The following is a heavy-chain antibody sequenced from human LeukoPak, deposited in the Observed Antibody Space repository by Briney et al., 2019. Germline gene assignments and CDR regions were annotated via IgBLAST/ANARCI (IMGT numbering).Heavy chain of an antibody. CDR1: GFTFSSYA. CDR2: ISYDGSNK. V-gene: IGHV3-30-3*01. Sequence: GRSLRLSCAASGFTFSSYAMHWVRQAPGKGLEWVAVISYDGSNKYYADSVKGRFTISRDNSKNTLYLQMNSLRAEDTAVYYCARDGPSSGHYYFDYWGQGTLVTVSS. CDR3: ARDGPSSGHYYFDY. J-gene: IGHJ4*02. D-gene: IGHD3-22*01.